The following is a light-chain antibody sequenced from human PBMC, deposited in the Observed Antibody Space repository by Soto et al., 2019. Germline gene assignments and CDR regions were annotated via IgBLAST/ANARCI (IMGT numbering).Light chain of an antibody. CDR1: SSNIGRNT. V-gene: IGLV1-44*01. CDR3: AGWDDSLNGPV. CDR2: SNN. Sequence: QSVLTQPPSASGTPGQRVTISCSGSSSNIGRNTVNWYQQLPGTAPKLLIYSNNQRPSGVPDRFSGSKSGTSGSLAISGLQSEEEDDYYCAGWDDSLNGPVFGGGTKLTVL. J-gene: IGLJ2*01.